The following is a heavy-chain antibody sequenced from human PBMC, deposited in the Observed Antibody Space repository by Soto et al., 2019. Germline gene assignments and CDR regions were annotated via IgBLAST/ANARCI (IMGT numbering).Heavy chain of an antibody. J-gene: IGHJ4*02. D-gene: IGHD3-10*01. CDR3: ASPRFGELFIGY. V-gene: IGHV3-33*01. Sequence: GGSLRLSCAASGFIFSSHAMHWVRQAPGKGLEWVAVIWHDGSNKYYADSVKGRFTISRDNSKNTLYLQMNSLTAEDTAVYYCASPRFGELFIGYWGQGTLVTVSS. CDR1: GFIFSSHA. CDR2: IWHDGSNK.